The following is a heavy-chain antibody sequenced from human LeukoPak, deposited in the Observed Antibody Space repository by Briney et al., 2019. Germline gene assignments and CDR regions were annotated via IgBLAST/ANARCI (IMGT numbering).Heavy chain of an antibody. V-gene: IGHV3-64D*06. CDR1: GFTFSSYA. CDR3: VKGSDYCSSTSCYFSIHAFDI. Sequence: GGSLRLSCSASGFTFSSYAMHWVRQAPGKGLEYVSAISSNGGSTYYADSVKGRFTISRDNSKNTLYLQMGSLRAEDTAVYYCVKGSDYCSSTSCYFSIHAFDIWGQGTMVTVSS. CDR2: ISSNGGST. D-gene: IGHD2-2*01. J-gene: IGHJ3*02.